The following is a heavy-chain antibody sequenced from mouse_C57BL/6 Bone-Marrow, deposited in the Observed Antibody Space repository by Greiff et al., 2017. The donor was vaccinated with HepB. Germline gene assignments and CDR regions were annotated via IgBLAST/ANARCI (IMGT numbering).Heavy chain of an antibody. CDR1: GFTFSSYA. V-gene: IGHV5-4*03. J-gene: IGHJ2*01. CDR2: ISDGGSYT. D-gene: IGHD1-1*01. CDR3: ARASYYYGSSYDFDY. Sequence: EVKLVESGGGLVKPGGSLKLSCAASGFTFSSYAMSWVRQTPEKRLEWVATISDGGSYTYYPDNVKGRFTISRDNAKNNLYLQMSHLKSEDTAMYYCARASYYYGSSYDFDYWGQGTTLTVSS.